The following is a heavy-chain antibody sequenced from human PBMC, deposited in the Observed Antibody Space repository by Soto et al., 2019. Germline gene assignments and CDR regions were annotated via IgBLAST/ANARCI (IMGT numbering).Heavy chain of an antibody. Sequence: GGSLRLSCAASGFTFSSYWMSWVRQAPGKGLEWVANIKQDGSEKYYVDSVKGRFTISRDNAKNSLYLQMNSLRAEDTAVYYCARSFRDYDFWSGYYGLWGQGTLVTVSS. CDR2: IKQDGSEK. CDR3: ARSFRDYDFWSGYYGL. J-gene: IGHJ4*02. D-gene: IGHD3-3*01. CDR1: GFTFSSYW. V-gene: IGHV3-7*01.